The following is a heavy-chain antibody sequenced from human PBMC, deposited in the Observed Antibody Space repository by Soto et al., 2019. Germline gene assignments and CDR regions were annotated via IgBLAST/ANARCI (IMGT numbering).Heavy chain of an antibody. CDR1: GYTFTRYG. CDR3: AKNRQLPYYYYGMVV. J-gene: IGHJ6*02. CDR2: ISGYNGDT. V-gene: IGHV1-18*01. Sequence: QGQLVQSGPEVKKPGASVKVSCKASGYTFTRYGISWVRQAPGQGLEWMGWISGYNGDTNYAQKVQGRVTMTIDTSTSTAYMELRSLSSDDTAIYYCAKNRQLPYYYYGMVVWGQGTTVTVSS. D-gene: IGHD1-1*01.